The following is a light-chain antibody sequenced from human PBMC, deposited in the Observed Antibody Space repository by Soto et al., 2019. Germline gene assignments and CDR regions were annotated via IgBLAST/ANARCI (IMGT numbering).Light chain of an antibody. CDR3: QQYSKWPIT. J-gene: IGKJ5*01. CDR1: QSVSSNF. CDR2: GTS. V-gene: IGKV3-15*01. Sequence: IVLTQSIATPSLSPGVRAILSCRASQSVSSNFLAWYQQKPGQAPRLLIYGTSTRATGIPARFSGSGSGTEFSLTISSLQSEDFAVYYCQQYSKWPITFGQGTRLEIK.